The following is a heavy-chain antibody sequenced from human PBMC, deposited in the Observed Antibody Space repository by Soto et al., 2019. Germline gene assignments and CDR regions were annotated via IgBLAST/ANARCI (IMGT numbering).Heavy chain of an antibody. D-gene: IGHD3-10*01. J-gene: IGHJ6*02. CDR2: IYYSGST. CDR3: ARDQDRITMVRGVITKHYYGMDV. V-gene: IGHV4-59*01. Sequence: PSETLSLTCTVSGGSISSYYWSWIRQPPGKGLEWIGYIYYSGSTNYNPSLKSRVTISVDTSKNQFSLKLSSVTAADTAVYYCARDQDRITMVRGVITKHYYGMDVWGQGTTVTVSS. CDR1: GGSISSYY.